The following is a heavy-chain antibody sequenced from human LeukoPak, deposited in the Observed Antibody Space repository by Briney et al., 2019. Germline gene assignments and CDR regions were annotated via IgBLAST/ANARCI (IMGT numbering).Heavy chain of an antibody. CDR1: GLTFSRYV. CDR2: ISYDGDNK. V-gene: IGHV3-30*04. Sequence: PGGSLRLSCAASGLTFSRYVMIWVRQAPGKGLQWVSTISYDGDNKYYVDSVKGRFTISRDNSKNTLYLQMNSLRAEDTAVYYCAKSGGPRTSVVVPAAYNWFDPWGQGTLVTVSS. D-gene: IGHD2-2*01. CDR3: AKSGGPRTSVVVPAAYNWFDP. J-gene: IGHJ5*02.